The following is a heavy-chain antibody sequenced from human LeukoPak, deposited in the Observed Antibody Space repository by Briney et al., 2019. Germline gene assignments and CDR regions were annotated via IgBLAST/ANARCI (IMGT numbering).Heavy chain of an antibody. CDR3: ARGQERFLEWFPRFDP. CDR2: MNPNSGNA. V-gene: IGHV1-8*03. CDR1: GYTFTSYD. D-gene: IGHD3-3*01. J-gene: IGHJ5*02. Sequence: ASVKVSCKASGYTFTSYDINWVRQATGQGLEWMGWMNPNSGNAGYARKFQGGVTITRNTSISTAYMELSSLRSEDTAVYYCARGQERFLEWFPRFDPWGQGTLVTVSS.